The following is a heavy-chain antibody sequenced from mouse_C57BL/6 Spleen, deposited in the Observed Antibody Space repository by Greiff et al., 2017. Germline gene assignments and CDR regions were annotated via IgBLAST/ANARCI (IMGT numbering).Heavy chain of an antibody. V-gene: IGHV1-52*01. J-gene: IGHJ2*01. CDR1: GYTFTSYW. CDR3: AREGDWDDNVDY. CDR2: IDPSDSET. D-gene: IGHD4-1*01. Sequence: VQLQQPGAELVRPGSSVKLSCKASGYTFTSYWMHWVKQRPIQGLEWIGNIDPSDSETHYNQKFKDKATLTVDKSSSTAYMQLSSLTSEDSAVYYCAREGDWDDNVDYWGQGTTLTVSS.